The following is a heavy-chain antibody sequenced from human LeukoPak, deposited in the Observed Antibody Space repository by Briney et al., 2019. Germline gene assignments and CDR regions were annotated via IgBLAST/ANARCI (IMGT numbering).Heavy chain of an antibody. CDR1: GGSFSGYY. D-gene: IGHD3-10*01. V-gene: IGHV4-34*01. Sequence: PSETLSLTCAVYGGSFSGYYWSWIRQPPGKGLEWIGEINHSGSTNYNPSLKSRVTISVDTSKNQFSLKLSSVTAADTAVYYCATSGSYGPYFDYWGQGTLVTVSS. CDR2: INHSGST. CDR3: ATSGSYGPYFDY. J-gene: IGHJ4*02.